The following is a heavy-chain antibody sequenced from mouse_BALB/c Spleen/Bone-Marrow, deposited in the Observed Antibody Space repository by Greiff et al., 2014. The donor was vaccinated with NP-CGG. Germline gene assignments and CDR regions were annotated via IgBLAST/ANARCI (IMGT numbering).Heavy chain of an antibody. CDR3: TREGDSPFAY. CDR2: INPSNGGT. CDR1: GYTFTSYY. V-gene: IGHV1S81*02. D-gene: IGHD2-13*01. J-gene: IGHJ3*01. Sequence: VQLQESGAELVKPGASVELSCKASGYTFTSYYMYWVKQRPGQGLEWIGEINPSNGGTNFNEKFKSKATLTVDKSSSTAYVQLSSLTSEDSAVYYCTREGDSPFAYWGQGTLVTVSA.